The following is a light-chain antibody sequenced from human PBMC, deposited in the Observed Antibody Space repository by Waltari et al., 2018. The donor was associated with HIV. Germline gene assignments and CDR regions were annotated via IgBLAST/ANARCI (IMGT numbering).Light chain of an antibody. V-gene: IGKV4-1*01. CDR2: WAS. CDR3: QQYYHTLWT. Sequence: DIVMTQSPDSLAVSLGERATINCKSSQSLLYSTKNQTFLAWYQQKPSQPPKLLIYWASVRGSGVPDRFSASGSETDFTLTINSLQAEDVALYYCQQYYHTLWTFGRGTKVEIK. CDR1: QSLLYSTKNQTF. J-gene: IGKJ1*01.